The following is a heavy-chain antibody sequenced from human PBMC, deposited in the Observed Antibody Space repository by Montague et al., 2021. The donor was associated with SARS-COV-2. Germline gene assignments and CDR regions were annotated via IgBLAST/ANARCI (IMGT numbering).Heavy chain of an antibody. D-gene: IGHD3-22*01. CDR2: IYVSGST. J-gene: IGHJ4*02. V-gene: IGHV3-66*01. CDR1: GLTVSTTY. CDR3: ARKGLSGYSPGAFDF. Sequence: SLRLSCAASGLTVSTTYMGWVRQAPGRGLEWVSAIYVSGSTFYADSVKGGFTISRDNSENTLSLQMNSLRGEDTAVYYCARKGLSGYSPGAFDFWGQGTLVTVSS.